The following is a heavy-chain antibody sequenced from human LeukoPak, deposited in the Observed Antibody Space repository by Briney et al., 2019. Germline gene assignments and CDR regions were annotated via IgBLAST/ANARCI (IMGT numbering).Heavy chain of an antibody. CDR3: ARGVSGYDFFDY. CDR1: GGSLSSSSYY. CDR2: IYYSGST. J-gene: IGHJ4*02. Sequence: SETLSLTCTVSGGSLSSSSYYWGWIRQPPGKGLEWIGSIYYSGSTYYNPSLKSRVTISVDTSKNQFSLKLSSVTAADTAVYYCARGVSGYDFFDYWGQGTLVTVSS. V-gene: IGHV4-39*07. D-gene: IGHD5-12*01.